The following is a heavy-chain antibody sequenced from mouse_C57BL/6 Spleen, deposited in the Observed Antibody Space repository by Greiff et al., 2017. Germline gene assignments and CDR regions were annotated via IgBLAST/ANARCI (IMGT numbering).Heavy chain of an antibody. J-gene: IGHJ1*03. Sequence: EVKLMESGGGLVKPGGSLKLSCAASGFTFSSYAMSWVRQTPEKRLEWVATISDGGSYTYYPDNVKGRFTISRDNAKNNLYLQMSHLKSEDTAMYYCARSLTGTRYFDVWGTGTTVTVSS. V-gene: IGHV5-4*03. CDR2: ISDGGSYT. D-gene: IGHD4-1*01. CDR3: ARSLTGTRYFDV. CDR1: GFTFSSYA.